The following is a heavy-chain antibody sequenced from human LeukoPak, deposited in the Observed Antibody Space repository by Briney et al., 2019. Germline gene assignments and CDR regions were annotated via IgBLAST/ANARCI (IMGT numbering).Heavy chain of an antibody. CDR2: IYYSGST. J-gene: IGHJ4*02. CDR1: GGSISSSSHY. CDR3: ARAAEDTAMVKPGFDY. V-gene: IGHV4-39*07. D-gene: IGHD5-18*01. Sequence: SETLSLTCTVSGGSISSSSHYWGWIRQPPGKGLEWIGSIYYSGSTYYNPSLKSRVTISVDTSKNQFSLKLSSVTAADTAVYYCARAAEDTAMVKPGFDYWGQGTLVTVSS.